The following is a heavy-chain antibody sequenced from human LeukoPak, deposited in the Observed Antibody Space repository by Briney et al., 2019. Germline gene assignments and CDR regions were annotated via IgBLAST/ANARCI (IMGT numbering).Heavy chain of an antibody. V-gene: IGHV4-39*02. CDR1: GGSISSSSYY. CDR3: AREAPIIVVVTAIPDWFDP. CDR2: IYYSGST. D-gene: IGHD2-21*02. J-gene: IGHJ5*02. Sequence: SETLSLTCTVSGGSISSSSYYWGWIRQPPGKGLEWIGSIYYSGSTYYNPSLKSRVTISVDTSKNQFSLKLGSVTAADTAVYYCAREAPIIVVVTAIPDWFDPWGQGTLVTVSS.